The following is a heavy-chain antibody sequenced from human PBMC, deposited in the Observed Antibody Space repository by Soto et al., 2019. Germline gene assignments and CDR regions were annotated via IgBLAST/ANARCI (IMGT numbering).Heavy chain of an antibody. CDR2: ISYDGNNQ. Sequence: QEHLVESGGGVVQPGRSLRLSCAASGFSFTNYGMHWVRQAPGKGLEWVAVISYDGNNQHYADSVKGRFTISRDTSNNTVSLQMHSLRPEDTAVYYCARYHWNCGNDYWGPGTLVTVSS. J-gene: IGHJ4*02. CDR3: ARYHWNCGNDY. D-gene: IGHD1-7*01. CDR1: GFSFTNYG. V-gene: IGHV3-30*03.